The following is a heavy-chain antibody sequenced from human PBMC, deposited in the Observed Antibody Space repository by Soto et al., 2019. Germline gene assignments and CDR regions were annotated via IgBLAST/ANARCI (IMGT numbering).Heavy chain of an antibody. CDR3: ARGTRLELRAGMDV. J-gene: IGHJ6*02. V-gene: IGHV1-69*13. Sequence: SVKVSCKASGGTFSSYAISWVRQAPGQGLEWMGGIIPIFGTANYAQKFQGRVTITADESTSTAYMELSSLRSEDTAVYYCARGTRLELRAGMDVWGQGTTVTVSS. CDR1: GGTFSSYA. D-gene: IGHD1-7*01. CDR2: IIPIFGTA.